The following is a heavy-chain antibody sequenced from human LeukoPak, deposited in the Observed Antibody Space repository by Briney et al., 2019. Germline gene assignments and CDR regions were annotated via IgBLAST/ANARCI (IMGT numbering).Heavy chain of an antibody. CDR1: GYTFTSYY. CDR2: INPSGGST. Sequence: ASVKVSCKASGYTFTSYYMHWVRQAPGQGLEWMGIINPSGGSTSYAQKFQGRVTMTRDTSTSTVYMELSSLRSEDTAVYYCARGLGDSSGYYYVVEGPFDYWGQGTLVTVSS. CDR3: ARGLGDSSGYYYVVEGPFDY. D-gene: IGHD3-22*01. V-gene: IGHV1-46*01. J-gene: IGHJ4*02.